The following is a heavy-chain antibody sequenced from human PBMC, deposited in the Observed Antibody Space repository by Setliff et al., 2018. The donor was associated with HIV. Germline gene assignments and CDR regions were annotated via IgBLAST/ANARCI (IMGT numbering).Heavy chain of an antibody. CDR1: GGSFSGYY. D-gene: IGHD1-26*01. CDR3: ARDRPRGGGSLDAFDI. J-gene: IGHJ3*02. CDR2: INHSGST. V-gene: IGHV4-34*01. Sequence: SETLSLTCAVYGGSFSGYYWSWIRQPPGKGLEWIGEINHSGSTNYNPSLKSRVTISVDTSKNQFSLKLSSVTAADTAVYYCARDRPRGGGSLDAFDIWGQGTMVTVSS.